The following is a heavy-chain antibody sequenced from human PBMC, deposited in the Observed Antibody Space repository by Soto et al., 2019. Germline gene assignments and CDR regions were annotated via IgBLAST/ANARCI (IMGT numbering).Heavy chain of an antibody. CDR1: GFTFDDYA. Sequence: GGSLRLSCAASGFTFDDYAMHWVRQAPGKGLEWVSGISWNSGSIGYADSVKGRFTISRDNAKNSLYLQMNSLRAEDTALYYCAKDRMGQQPYYYFDYWGQGTLVTVSS. CDR2: ISWNSGSI. D-gene: IGHD6-13*01. CDR3: AKDRMGQQPYYYFDY. V-gene: IGHV3-9*01. J-gene: IGHJ4*02.